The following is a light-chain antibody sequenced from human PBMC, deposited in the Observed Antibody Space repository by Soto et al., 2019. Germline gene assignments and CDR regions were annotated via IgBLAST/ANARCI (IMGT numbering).Light chain of an antibody. CDR3: SSYTGGSTYV. Sequence: QSVLTQPASVSGSPGQSITISCTGTSSDIGGYKYVSWYQQHPGKAPKLMIYDVSNRPSGVSNRFSGSKSGNTATLTISGLQDEDEAEYYCSSYTGGSTYVFGTGTTVPV. J-gene: IGLJ1*01. CDR1: SSDIGGYKY. CDR2: DVS. V-gene: IGLV2-14*01.